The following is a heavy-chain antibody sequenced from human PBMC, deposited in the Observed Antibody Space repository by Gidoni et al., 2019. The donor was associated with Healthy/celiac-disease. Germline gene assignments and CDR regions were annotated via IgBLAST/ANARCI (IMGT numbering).Heavy chain of an antibody. CDR1: GFTFSNAW. V-gene: IGHV3-15*01. CDR3: TTPYCGGDCYSDYYYYGMDV. J-gene: IGHJ6*02. Sequence: EVQLVESGGGLVKPGGSLRLSCAASGFTFSNAWMRWVRQAPGKGLEWVGRIKRKTDGGTTDYAAPVKGRFTISRDDSKNTLYLQMNSLKTEDTAVYYCTTPYCGGDCYSDYYYYGMDVWGQGTTVTVSS. D-gene: IGHD2-21*01. CDR2: IKRKTDGGTT.